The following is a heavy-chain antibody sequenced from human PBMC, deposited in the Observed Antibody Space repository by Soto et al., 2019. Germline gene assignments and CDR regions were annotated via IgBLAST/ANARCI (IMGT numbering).Heavy chain of an antibody. Sequence: PGGSRRLSCAASGFTFSSYSMNWVRQAPGKGLEWVSSISSSSSYIYYADSVKGRFTISRDNAKNSLYLQMNSLRAEDTAVYYCARVLGVVAATAHYWGQGTLVTVSS. V-gene: IGHV3-21*01. CDR3: ARVLGVVAATAHY. CDR1: GFTFSSYS. CDR2: ISSSSSYI. D-gene: IGHD2-15*01. J-gene: IGHJ4*02.